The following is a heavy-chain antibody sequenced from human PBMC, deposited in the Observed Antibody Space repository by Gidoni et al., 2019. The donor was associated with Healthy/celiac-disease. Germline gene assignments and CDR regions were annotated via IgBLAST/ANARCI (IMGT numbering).Heavy chain of an antibody. D-gene: IGHD6-19*01. CDR2: ISSSGSTI. CDR3: ASGPAVAGVDI. V-gene: IGHV3-48*03. J-gene: IGHJ3*02. Sequence: EVQLVESGGGLVQPGGSLRLSCAASGFTFSSYEMNWVRQAPGKGLEWVSDISSSGSTIYYADSVKGRFTISRDNAKNSLYLQMNSLRAEDTAVYYCASGPAVAGVDIWGQGTMVTVSS. CDR1: GFTFSSYE.